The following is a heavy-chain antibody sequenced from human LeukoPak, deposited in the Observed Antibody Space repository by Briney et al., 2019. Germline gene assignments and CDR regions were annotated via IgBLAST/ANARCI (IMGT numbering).Heavy chain of an antibody. J-gene: IGHJ4*02. CDR2: IKSKADGGTT. V-gene: IGHV3-15*01. Sequence: GGSLRLSCAASGFTFSDDYMSWIRQAPGKGLEWVGRIKSKADGGTTDYVASVKGRFIISRNDSKDTMYLQMNSLKIEDTGVYYCTTDKDFWGGYQDFWGQGILVSVSS. CDR3: TTDKDFWGGYQDF. CDR1: GFTFSDDY. D-gene: IGHD3-3*01.